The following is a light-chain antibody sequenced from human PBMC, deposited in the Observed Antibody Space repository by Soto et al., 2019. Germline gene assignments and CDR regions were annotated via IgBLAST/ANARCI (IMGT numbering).Light chain of an antibody. CDR1: HSVISK. CDR2: GAS. CDR3: QQYGSSPRT. J-gene: IGKJ1*01. V-gene: IGKV3-15*01. Sequence: EIVMTQSRATLSVSPGEIATLSCRAIHSVISKLAWYQQKPGQAPRLLIYGASTRATGIPARFSGSGSGTEFTLTISRLEPEDFAVYYCQQYGSSPRTFGQGTKVDIK.